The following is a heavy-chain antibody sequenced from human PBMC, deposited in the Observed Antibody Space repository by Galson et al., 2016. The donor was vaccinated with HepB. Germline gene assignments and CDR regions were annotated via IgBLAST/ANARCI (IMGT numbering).Heavy chain of an antibody. CDR3: ARDSEGGPNDFDY. Sequence: SLRLSCAASGFTFSSYTMHWVRQAPGKGLEWVAIIWDNGRSKQYTDSVKGRFTISSDSSENRVYLQMNSLSAEDTAVYYCARDSEGGPNDFDYWGQGTLVTVSS. CDR1: GFTFSSYT. V-gene: IGHV3-33*08. D-gene: IGHD1-26*01. J-gene: IGHJ4*02. CDR2: IWDNGRSK.